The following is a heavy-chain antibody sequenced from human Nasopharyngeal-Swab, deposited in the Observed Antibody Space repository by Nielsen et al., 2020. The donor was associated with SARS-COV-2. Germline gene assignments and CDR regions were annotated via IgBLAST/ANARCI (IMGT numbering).Heavy chain of an antibody. V-gene: IGHV1-2*06. CDR3: ARSITMVRGVPKPSYGMDV. D-gene: IGHD3-10*01. CDR1: GYTLTGYY. CDR2: INPNSGGT. Sequence: ASLKVSCKASGYTLTGYYMHWVRQAPAQGLEWMGRINPNSGGTNYAQKFQGRVTMTRDTSISTAYMELSRLRSDDTAVYYCARSITMVRGVPKPSYGMDVWGQGTTVTVSS. J-gene: IGHJ6*02.